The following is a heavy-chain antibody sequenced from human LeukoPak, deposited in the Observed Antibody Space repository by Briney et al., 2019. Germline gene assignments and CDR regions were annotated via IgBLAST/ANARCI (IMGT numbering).Heavy chain of an antibody. CDR3: ARGGSIAIFGVAFDAFNI. Sequence: SETLSLTCTVSGGSISSGDYYWSWIRQPPGKGLEWIGYIYYSGSTYYNPSLKSRVTISVDTSKNQFSLKLTSVTAADSGVYYCARGGSIAIFGVAFDAFNIWGQGTMVTVSS. V-gene: IGHV4-30-4*02. CDR2: IYYSGST. D-gene: IGHD3-3*01. CDR1: GGSISSGDYY. J-gene: IGHJ3*02.